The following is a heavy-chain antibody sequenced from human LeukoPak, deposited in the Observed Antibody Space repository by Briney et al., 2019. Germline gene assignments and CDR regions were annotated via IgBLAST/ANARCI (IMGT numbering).Heavy chain of an antibody. D-gene: IGHD6-19*01. CDR1: GFTFRIYS. J-gene: IGHJ4*02. V-gene: IGHV3-21*01. CDR3: ARVILYSSGWYAGNDY. Sequence: GGSLRLSCAASGFTFRIYSMNWVRQAPGKGLEWVSSISSSSTYIHYADSVKGRFTISRDNAKNTLDLQMNSLRAEDTAIYYCARVILYSSGWYAGNDYWGQGTLVTVSS. CDR2: ISSSSTYI.